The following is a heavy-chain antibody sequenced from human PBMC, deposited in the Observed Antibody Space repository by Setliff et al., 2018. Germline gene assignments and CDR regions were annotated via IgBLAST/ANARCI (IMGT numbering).Heavy chain of an antibody. Sequence: ASVKVSCKASGGTFSSYAISWVRQAPGQGLEWMGGIIPILGIANYAQKFQGRVTITADKSTSTAYMELSSLRSEDTAVYYCARGAYYYYYGMDVWGQGTTVTVSS. CDR3: ARGAYYYYYGMDV. CDR1: GGTFSSYA. V-gene: IGHV1-69*10. J-gene: IGHJ6*02. CDR2: IIPILGIA.